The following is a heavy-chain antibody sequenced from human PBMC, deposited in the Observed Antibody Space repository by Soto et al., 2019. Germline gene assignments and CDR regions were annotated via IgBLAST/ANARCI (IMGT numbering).Heavy chain of an antibody. CDR3: ASHPVPYYYYGMDV. J-gene: IGHJ6*02. CDR1: GGTFSSYA. Sequence: QVQLVQSGAEVKKPGSSVKVSCKASGGTFSSYALSWVRQAPGQGLEWMGGIIPIFGTADYAQKFQGRVTIAAEDSTSTAYMELSSLRSEDTAVYYCASHPVPYYYYGMDVWGQGTTVTVSS. V-gene: IGHV1-69*12. CDR2: IIPIFGTA. D-gene: IGHD2-2*01.